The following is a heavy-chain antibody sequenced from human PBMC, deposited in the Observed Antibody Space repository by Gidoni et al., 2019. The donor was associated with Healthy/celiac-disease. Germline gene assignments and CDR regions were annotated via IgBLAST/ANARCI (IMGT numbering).Heavy chain of an antibody. D-gene: IGHD3-22*01. CDR3: AAEGHSSGPDDAFDI. CDR1: GYNFPSSA. V-gene: IGHV1-58*02. Sequence: QMQLVQSGPEVKKPGTSVQVSCKAPGYNFPSSAMQWVRQARGQRLEWIGWIVVGSGNTNYAQKFQERVTITRDMSTSTAYMELSSLRSEDTAVYYCAAEGHSSGPDDAFDIWGQGTMVTVSS. J-gene: IGHJ3*02. CDR2: IVVGSGNT.